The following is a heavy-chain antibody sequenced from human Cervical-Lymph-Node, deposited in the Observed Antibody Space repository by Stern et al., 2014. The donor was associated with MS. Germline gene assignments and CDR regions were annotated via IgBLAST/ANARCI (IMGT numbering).Heavy chain of an antibody. D-gene: IGHD4-17*01. J-gene: IGHJ6*02. CDR1: GYTFSSYA. CDR2: VIPIFGTA. Sequence: QVQLVQSGAEVKKPGSSVKVSCKASGYTFSSYAINWVRQAPGQGLEWIGGVIPIFGTASYAQNFQGRVTITADESTRTASMELSSLRSEDTAVYYCARVHDTYGFGMDVWGQGTTVTVSS. CDR3: ARVHDTYGFGMDV. V-gene: IGHV1-69*01.